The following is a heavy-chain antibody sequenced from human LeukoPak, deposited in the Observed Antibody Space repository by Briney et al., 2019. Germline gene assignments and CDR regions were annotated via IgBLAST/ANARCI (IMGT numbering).Heavy chain of an antibody. CDR1: GFTFSSHG. J-gene: IGHJ4*02. D-gene: IGHD3-10*01. Sequence: GGSLRLSCAASGFTFSSHGMHWVRQAPGKGLEWVAVISDDGRFKLYGDAVKGRFTISRDDSENTLYLRMNSLKTEDTAVYYCAKDRAFQAAGVTDYWGQGTLVTVSS. CDR2: ISDDGRFK. V-gene: IGHV3-30*18. CDR3: AKDRAFQAAGVTDY.